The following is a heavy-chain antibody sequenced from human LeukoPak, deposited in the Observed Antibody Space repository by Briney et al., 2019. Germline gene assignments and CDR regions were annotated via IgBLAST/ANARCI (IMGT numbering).Heavy chain of an antibody. J-gene: IGHJ4*02. CDR2: IRSKAYGGTT. CDR3: TRPPTLYGSGSYYCY. V-gene: IGHV3-49*04. D-gene: IGHD3-10*01. Sequence: GGSLRLSCTASGFTFGDYAMSWVRQAPGKGLEWVGFIRSKAYGGTTEYAASVKGRFTISRDDSKSIAYLQMNSLKTEDTAVYYCTRPPTLYGSGSYYCYWGQGTLVTVSS. CDR1: GFTFGDYA.